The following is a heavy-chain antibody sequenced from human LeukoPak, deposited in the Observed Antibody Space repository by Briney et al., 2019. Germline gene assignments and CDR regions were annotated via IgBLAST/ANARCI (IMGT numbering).Heavy chain of an antibody. V-gene: IGHV3-23*01. J-gene: IGHJ4*02. Sequence: GGSLRLSCAASGFTFSSYAMSWVRQAPGKGLEWASAISGSGGSTYYADSVKGRFTISRDNSKNTLYLQMNSLRAEDTAVYYCAKASVYKYDSSGSAYYLDHWGQGSQVTVSS. CDR3: AKASVYKYDSSGSAYYLDH. CDR2: ISGSGGST. CDR1: GFTFSSYA. D-gene: IGHD3-22*01.